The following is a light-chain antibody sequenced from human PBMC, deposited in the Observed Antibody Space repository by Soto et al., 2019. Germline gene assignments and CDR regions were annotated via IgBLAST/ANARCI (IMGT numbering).Light chain of an antibody. CDR2: GAS. V-gene: IGKV3-20*01. Sequence: EIVLTQSPGLLSLSPGERATLSCRASQSIDSRYLGWYQQKPGQTPRLLIYGASGRATGIPDRFSGSGSGTDFTLTISRLEPEDFAVYYCQQYGSSPRTFGQGTKLEI. J-gene: IGKJ2*02. CDR1: QSIDSRY. CDR3: QQYGSSPRT.